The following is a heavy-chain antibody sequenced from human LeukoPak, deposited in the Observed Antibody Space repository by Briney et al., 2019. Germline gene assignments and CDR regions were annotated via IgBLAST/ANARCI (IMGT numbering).Heavy chain of an antibody. V-gene: IGHV4-59*01. CDR1: GGSISSYY. J-gene: IGHJ3*02. CDR3: ARDRYYYDSSGYYHRAFDI. Sequence: SETLSLTCTVSGGSISSYYWSWIRQPPGKGLEWIGYIYYSGSTNYNPSLKSRVTISVDTSKNQFSLKLSSVTAADTAVYYCARDRYYYDSSGYYHRAFDIWGQGTMVTVSS. D-gene: IGHD3-22*01. CDR2: IYYSGST.